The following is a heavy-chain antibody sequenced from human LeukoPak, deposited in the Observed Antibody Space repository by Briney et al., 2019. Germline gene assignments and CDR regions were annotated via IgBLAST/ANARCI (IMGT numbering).Heavy chain of an antibody. Sequence: GGSLRLSCAASGFAYSSYWMTWVRQAPGKGLEWVANIKPDGSGKNYVDSVKGRFTISRDNAKNSLYLQMRGLRVEDTAVYYCSSQPAVLDLDCWGQGALVTVSS. J-gene: IGHJ4*02. D-gene: IGHD2/OR15-2a*01. V-gene: IGHV3-7*01. CDR2: IKPDGSGK. CDR3: SSQPAVLDLDC. CDR1: GFAYSSYW.